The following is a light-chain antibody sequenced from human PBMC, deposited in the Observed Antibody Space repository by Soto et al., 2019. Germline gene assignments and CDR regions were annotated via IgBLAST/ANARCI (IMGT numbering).Light chain of an antibody. V-gene: IGLV2-14*01. CDR2: EVS. CDR1: SSDVGSYNY. J-gene: IGLJ1*01. Sequence: QSALTQPASVSGSPGQSITISCTGTSSDVGSYNYVSWYQQHPGKAPKLMIYEVSTRPSGVSSRFSGFKSGNTASLTISGLRAEDEADYYCSSYTSSSTVFGTGTKLTVL. CDR3: SSYTSSSTV.